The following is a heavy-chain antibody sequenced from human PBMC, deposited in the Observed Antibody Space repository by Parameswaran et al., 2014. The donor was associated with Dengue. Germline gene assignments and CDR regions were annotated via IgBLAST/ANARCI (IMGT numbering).Heavy chain of an antibody. CDR2: IYYSGST. V-gene: IGHV4-31*02. J-gene: IGHJ6*02. D-gene: IGHD6-6*01. CDR3: ARDGFGQLDDYYYYYGMDV. Sequence: WIRQPQEGLEWIGYIYYSGSTYYNPSLKSRVTISVDTSKNQFSLKLSSVTAADTAVYYCARDGFGQLDDYYYYYGMDVWGQGTTVTVSS.